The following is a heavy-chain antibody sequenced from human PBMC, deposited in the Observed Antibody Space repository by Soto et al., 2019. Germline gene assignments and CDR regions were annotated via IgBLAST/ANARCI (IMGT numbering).Heavy chain of an antibody. D-gene: IGHD2-15*01. V-gene: IGHV3-7*01. CDR3: ARDRYCSGGTCHWTY. J-gene: IGHJ4*02. CDR1: GFTFSNYW. CDR2: IKQDGSER. Sequence: VQLVESGGGLVQPGGSLRLSCAGSGFTFSNYWMSWVRQAPGKGLECVANIKQDGSERYYVDSVKGRFTISRDNAKNSLYLQMNSLRAEDTAVYYCARDRYCSGGTCHWTYWGQGTLVTVSS.